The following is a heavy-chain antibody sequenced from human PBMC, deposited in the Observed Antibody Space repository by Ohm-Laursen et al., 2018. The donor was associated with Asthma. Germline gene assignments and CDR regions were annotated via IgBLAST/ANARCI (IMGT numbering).Heavy chain of an antibody. D-gene: IGHD3-3*01. CDR1: GFGFKHVW. V-gene: IGHV3-15*01. J-gene: IGHJ4*02. Sequence: SLRLSCAASGFGFKHVWMSWVRQAPGRGLEWVGRIKTIYFGVTTEYAAPVEGRFTISRDDSKDTLYLQMNSLRIKDTAVYFCATDDFWSGHPTVGWGQGTLVTVSS. CDR2: IKTIYFGVTT. CDR3: ATDDFWSGHPTVG.